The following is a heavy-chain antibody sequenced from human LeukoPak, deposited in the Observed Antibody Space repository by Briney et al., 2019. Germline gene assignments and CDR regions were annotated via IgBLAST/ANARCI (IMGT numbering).Heavy chain of an antibody. V-gene: IGHV3-74*01. CDR1: GFTFSRFW. D-gene: IGHD1-26*01. CDR3: ARDQSIAGPTTADY. Sequence: GGSLRLSCAASGFTFSRFWMHWVRQAPGKGLVWVSRINTDASNTFYADSVKGRFTISRDNSKNTLYLQMNSLRAEDTAVYYCARDQSIAGPTTADYWGQGTLVTVSS. J-gene: IGHJ4*02. CDR2: INTDASNT.